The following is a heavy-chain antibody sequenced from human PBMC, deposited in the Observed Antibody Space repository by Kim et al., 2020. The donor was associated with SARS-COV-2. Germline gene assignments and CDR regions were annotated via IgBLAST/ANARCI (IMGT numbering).Heavy chain of an antibody. CDR1: GFTFSSYG. Sequence: GGSLRLSCAASGFTFSSYGMHWVRQAPGKGLEWVAVISYDGSNKYYADSVKGRFTISRDNSKNTLYLQMNSLRAEDTAVYYCAKDADIVVVTLFDYWGQGTLVTVSS. CDR2: ISYDGSNK. D-gene: IGHD2-21*02. CDR3: AKDADIVVVTLFDY. V-gene: IGHV3-30*18. J-gene: IGHJ4*02.